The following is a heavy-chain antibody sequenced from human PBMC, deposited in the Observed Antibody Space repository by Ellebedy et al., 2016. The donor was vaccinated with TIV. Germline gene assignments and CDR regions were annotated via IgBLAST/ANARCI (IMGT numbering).Heavy chain of an antibody. CDR3: VKEHPSYHYGSGSFPDC. D-gene: IGHD3-10*01. V-gene: IGHV3-30*18. J-gene: IGHJ4*02. Sequence: GGSLRLXCAASGFTFSSYGMHWVRQAPGKGMEWVAVITYDGSREYYADAVKGRFTISRDNSKNTLYLQMSSLRTEDTAVYYCVKEHPSYHYGSGSFPDCWGQGTLVTVSS. CDR1: GFTFSSYG. CDR2: ITYDGSRE.